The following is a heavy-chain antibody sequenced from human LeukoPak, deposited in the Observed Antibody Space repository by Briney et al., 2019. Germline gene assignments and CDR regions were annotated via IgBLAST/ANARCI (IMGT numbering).Heavy chain of an antibody. CDR3: ARDLASRRGYCSSTSCRYYYMDV. Sequence: ASVKVSCKASGYTFTGYYMHWVRQAPGQGLEWMGWINPNSGGTNYAQKFQGRVTMTRDTSISTAYMELSRLRSDDTAVYYCARDLASRRGYCSSTSCRYYYMDVWGKGTTVTVSS. CDR2: INPNSGGT. J-gene: IGHJ6*03. V-gene: IGHV1-2*02. CDR1: GYTFTGYY. D-gene: IGHD2-2*01.